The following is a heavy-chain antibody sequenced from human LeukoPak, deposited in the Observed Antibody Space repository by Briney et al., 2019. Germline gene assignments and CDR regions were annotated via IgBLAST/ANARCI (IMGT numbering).Heavy chain of an antibody. D-gene: IGHD2-21*02. CDR3: ARELCGGDCYLGFGAFDI. V-gene: IGHV3-11*04. J-gene: IGHJ3*02. CDR1: GFTFSDYY. CDR2: ISSSGSTI. Sequence: GGSLRLSCAASGFTFSDYYMSWIRQAPGKGLEWVSYISSSGSTIYYADSVKGRFTISRDNAKNSLYLQMNSLRAEDTAVYYCARELCGGDCYLGFGAFDIWGQGTMVTVSS.